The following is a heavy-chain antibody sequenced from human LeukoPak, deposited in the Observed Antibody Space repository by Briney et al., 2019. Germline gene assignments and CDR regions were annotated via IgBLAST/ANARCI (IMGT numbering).Heavy chain of an antibody. D-gene: IGHD1-26*01. Sequence: GSLRLSCAASGFTFSGYEMNWVRQAPGKGLEWIGSIYYSGSTYYNPSLKSRVTISVDTSKNQFSLKLSSVTAADTAVYSCARLKMGLYYYGMDVWGQGTTVTVSS. CDR1: GFTFSGYE. J-gene: IGHJ6*02. CDR2: IYYSGST. CDR3: ARLKMGLYYYGMDV. V-gene: IGHV4-39*01.